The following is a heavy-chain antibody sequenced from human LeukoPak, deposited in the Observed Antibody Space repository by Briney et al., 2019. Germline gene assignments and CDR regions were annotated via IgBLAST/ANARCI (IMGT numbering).Heavy chain of an antibody. CDR1: GSTVSSDY. CDR3: ARDSHKLHSSAYFYFFDY. CDR2: IYGGGDT. V-gene: IGHV3-66*02. D-gene: IGHD3-22*01. J-gene: IGHJ4*02. Sequence: GGSLRLSCAASGSTVSSDYMGWVRQAPGKGLEYASIIYGGGDTFYADSVKGRFTISRDNSKNTLYLQMNSLRAEDTAVYYCARDSHKLHSSAYFYFFDYWGQGTLVSVSS.